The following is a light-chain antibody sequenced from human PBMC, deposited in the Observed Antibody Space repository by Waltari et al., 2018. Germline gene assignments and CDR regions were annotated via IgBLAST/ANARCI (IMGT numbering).Light chain of an antibody. J-gene: IGLJ3*02. V-gene: IGLV1-40*01. CDR3: QSYGRDGV. CDR2: GKN. Sequence: QSVLTQPPSVSGAPGQRVTISCTGSSSNLGAGYAVHWYQQLPGQAPKPLIYGKNKRPTGVPDRVSGSKSGTSASLAITGLQTEDEAYYYCQSYGRDGVFGGGTKLTVL. CDR1: SSNLGAGYA.